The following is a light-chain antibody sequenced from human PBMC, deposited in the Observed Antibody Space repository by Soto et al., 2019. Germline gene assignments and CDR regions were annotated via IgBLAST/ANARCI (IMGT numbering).Light chain of an antibody. CDR3: QQYNTYWT. Sequence: DIQMTQSPSTLSASVGDRVTITCRASQSISSWLAWYQQKPGKAPKLLIYKASSLESGGPSRFSGSGSGTEFSLTTSSLQPVDFATYYSQQYNTYWTFGQGTKVEIK. V-gene: IGKV1-5*03. CDR2: KAS. J-gene: IGKJ1*01. CDR1: QSISSW.